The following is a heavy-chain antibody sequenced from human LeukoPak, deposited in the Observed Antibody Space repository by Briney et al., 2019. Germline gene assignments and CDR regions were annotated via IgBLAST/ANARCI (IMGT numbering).Heavy chain of an antibody. D-gene: IGHD3-22*01. CDR3: TTLYYYDSSGYV. CDR1: GFTFSNAW. Sequence: KAGGSLRLSCAASGFTFSNAWMSWVRQAPGKGLEWVGRIKSKTDGGTTDYAAPVKGGFTISRDDSKNTLYLQMNSLKTEDTAVYYCTTLYYYDSSGYVWGQGTLVTVSS. CDR2: IKSKTDGGTT. V-gene: IGHV3-15*01. J-gene: IGHJ4*02.